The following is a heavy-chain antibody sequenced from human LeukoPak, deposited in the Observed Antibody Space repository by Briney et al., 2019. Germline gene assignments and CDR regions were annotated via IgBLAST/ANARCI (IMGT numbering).Heavy chain of an antibody. CDR2: ISSSSYI. J-gene: IGHJ5*02. Sequence: KSGGSLRLSCAASGFTFSSYSMNWVRQAPGKGLEWVSSISSSSYIYYADSVKGRFTISRDNAKNSLYLQMNSLRAEDTAVYYCARDPAYCSSTSCYGSWFDPWGQGTLVTVSS. D-gene: IGHD2-2*01. CDR3: ARDPAYCSSTSCYGSWFDP. V-gene: IGHV3-21*01. CDR1: GFTFSSYS.